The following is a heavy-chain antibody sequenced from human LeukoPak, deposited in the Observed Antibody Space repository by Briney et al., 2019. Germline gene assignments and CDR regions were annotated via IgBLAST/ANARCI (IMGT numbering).Heavy chain of an antibody. CDR3: ARPRIEGATHWFDP. CDR1: GFTFSRYW. Sequence: GGSQRLSCAASGFTFSRYWMHWVRQAPGKGLVWVSRINSDGSSTSYADSVKGRFTISRDNARNTLYLQMNSPRTEDTAVYYCARPRIEGATHWFDPWGQGTLVTVSS. CDR2: INSDGSST. V-gene: IGHV3-74*01. D-gene: IGHD1-26*01. J-gene: IGHJ5*02.